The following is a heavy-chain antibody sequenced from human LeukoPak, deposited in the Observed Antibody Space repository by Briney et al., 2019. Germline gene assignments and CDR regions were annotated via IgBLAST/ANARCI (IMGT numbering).Heavy chain of an antibody. D-gene: IGHD3-10*01. Sequence: SETLSLTCRVSGGSISSGRYDWSWIRQPGGKGLEWSGRVYTSGSTNYNRSLKSRISITVDTTKNQFSLKLSSLPAADTAVYYCAGGVTIVRGTSKHFDYWGQGTLVTVSS. CDR2: VYTSGST. J-gene: IGHJ4*02. CDR3: AGGVTIVRGTSKHFDY. V-gene: IGHV4-61*02. CDR1: GGSISSGRYD.